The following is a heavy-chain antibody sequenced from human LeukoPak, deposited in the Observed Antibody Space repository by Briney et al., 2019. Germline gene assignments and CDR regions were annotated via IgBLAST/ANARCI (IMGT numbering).Heavy chain of an antibody. CDR2: IWYDGSNK. CDR1: GFTFSSYA. D-gene: IGHD3-22*01. CDR3: AREVVDYYDSSGYANYYYYGMDV. J-gene: IGHJ6*02. Sequence: GGSLRLSCAASGFTFSSYAMHWVRQAPGKGLEWVAVIWYDGSNKYYADSVKGRFTISRDNSKNTLYLQMNSLRSEDTAVYYCAREVVDYYDSSGYANYYYYGMDVWGQGTTVTVSS. V-gene: IGHV3-33*08.